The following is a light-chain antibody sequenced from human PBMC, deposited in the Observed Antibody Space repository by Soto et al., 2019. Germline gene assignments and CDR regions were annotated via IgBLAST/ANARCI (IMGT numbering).Light chain of an antibody. J-gene: IGKJ5*01. CDR1: QGLLYSDGDNY. V-gene: IGKV2-28*01. CDR3: MQALQTPT. Sequence: DIVMTQSPLSLGVTPGEPASISCRSSQGLLYSDGDNYLDWYLQKPGQSPQLLIYLASNRASGVPARFSGSGSGTYFTLKISRVEAEDVGVYYCMQALQTPTFGQGTRLEIK. CDR2: LAS.